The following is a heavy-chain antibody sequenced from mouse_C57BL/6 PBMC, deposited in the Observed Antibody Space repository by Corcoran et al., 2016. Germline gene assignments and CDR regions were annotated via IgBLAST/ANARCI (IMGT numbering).Heavy chain of an antibody. CDR2: IYPGSGNT. J-gene: IGHJ3*01. D-gene: IGHD2-4*01. CDR3: ARSESYYEYVWFAY. CDR1: GYTFTDYY. Sequence: QVQLKQSGAELVRPGASVKLSCKASGYTFTDYYINWVKQRPGQGLEWIARIYPGSGNTYYNEKFKGKATLTAEKSSSTAYMQLSSLTSEDSAVYFCARSESYYEYVWFAYWGQGTLVTVSA. V-gene: IGHV1-76*01.